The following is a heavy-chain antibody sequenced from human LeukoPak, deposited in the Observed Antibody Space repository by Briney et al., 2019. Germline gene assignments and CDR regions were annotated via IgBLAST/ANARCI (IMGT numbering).Heavy chain of an antibody. Sequence: ASVKVSCKASGYTFTSYYMHWVRQAPGQGLECMGIINPSGGSRSYAQKFQGRVTMTRDTSTSTVYMELSSLRSEDTAVYYCARDSERQQGPLDYWGQGTLVTGSS. CDR2: INPSGGSR. CDR3: ARDSERQQGPLDY. J-gene: IGHJ4*02. CDR1: GYTFTSYY. D-gene: IGHD6-13*01. V-gene: IGHV1-46*01.